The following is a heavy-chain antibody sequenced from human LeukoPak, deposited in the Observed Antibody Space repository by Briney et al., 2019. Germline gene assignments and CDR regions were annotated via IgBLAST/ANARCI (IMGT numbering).Heavy chain of an antibody. CDR1: GFTFSSYS. Sequence: PGGSLRLSCAASGFTFSSYSMNWVRQAPGKGLEWVSYISSSSSTIYYADSVKGRFTISRDNAKNSLYLQMNSLRAEDTAVYYCSRGGHGYHSRGYYYVDIDYWGQGTLVTVSS. V-gene: IGHV3-48*04. CDR2: ISSSSSTI. D-gene: IGHD3-22*01. CDR3: SRGGHGYHSRGYYYVDIDY. J-gene: IGHJ4*02.